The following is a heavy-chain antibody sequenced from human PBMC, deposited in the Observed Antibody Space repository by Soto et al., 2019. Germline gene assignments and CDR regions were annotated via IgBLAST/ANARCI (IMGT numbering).Heavy chain of an antibody. CDR1: GGTFSSYT. CDR3: GRGGRDA. CDR2: IIPILGIA. V-gene: IGHV1-69*02. Sequence: QVQLVQSGAEVKKPGSSVKVSCKASGGTFSSYTISWVRQAPGQGLEWMGRIIPILGIANYAQKFQGRVTIPGNKPTGTAYRGRGSLESEDTAVYYCGRGGRDAGGKGPTVPVPS. J-gene: IGHJ6*04.